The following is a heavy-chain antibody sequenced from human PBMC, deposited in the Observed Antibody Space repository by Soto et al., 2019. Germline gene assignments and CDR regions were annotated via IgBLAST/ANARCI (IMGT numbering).Heavy chain of an antibody. V-gene: IGHV5-10-1*01. CDR2: IDPRDSYT. CDR1: CDSFITYW. CDR3: AREKSDLELFNWLDP. D-gene: IGHD1-7*01. Sequence: PVVFMKISCEASCDSFITYWIICVIQMNGKGLEWMGAIDPRDSYTKYSPSFQGHVTISVDKSISTAYLQWNSLKASDTAIYYCAREKSDLELFNWLDPWGQGTMVTVSS. J-gene: IGHJ5*02.